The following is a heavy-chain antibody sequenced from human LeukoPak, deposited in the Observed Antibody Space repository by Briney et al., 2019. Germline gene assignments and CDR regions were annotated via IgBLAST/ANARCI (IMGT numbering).Heavy chain of an antibody. J-gene: IGHJ4*02. CDR1: GFTFSNFA. Sequence: GGSLRLSCAATGFTFSNFAMSWVRQAPGKGLEWVSAISGSGGDTYYADSVKGRFTISRDNAKSTLYLQMNSLRAEDTALYYCAKDTLLLLYWGQGTLVTVSS. D-gene: IGHD3-22*01. V-gene: IGHV3-23*01. CDR2: ISGSGGDT. CDR3: AKDTLLLLY.